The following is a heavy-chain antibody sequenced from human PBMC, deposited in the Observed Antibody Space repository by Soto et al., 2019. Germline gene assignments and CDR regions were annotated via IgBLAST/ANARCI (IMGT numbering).Heavy chain of an antibody. CDR1: GGSISSSNW. Sequence: QVQLQESGPGLVKHSGTLTLTCAVSGGSISSSNWWSWVRQPLGKRLEWIGEIYHSGRTNYNLSLKSRVTVSVNKSQNQFSHKLSSVTAADTAVYYCARLYMVRGVMDWFDPWGQGTLVTVYS. CDR3: ARLYMVRGVMDWFDP. V-gene: IGHV4-4*02. CDR2: IYHSGRT. J-gene: IGHJ5*02. D-gene: IGHD3-10*01.